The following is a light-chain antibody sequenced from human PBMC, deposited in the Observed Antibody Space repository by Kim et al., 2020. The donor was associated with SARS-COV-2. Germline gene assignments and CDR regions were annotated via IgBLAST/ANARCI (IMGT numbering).Light chain of an antibody. J-gene: IGLJ3*02. V-gene: IGLV3-1*01. CDR1: KLGDKY. Sequence: SYELTQPPSVSVSPGQTATITCSGDKLGDKYVSWYQQKPGQSPVLVISKDNRRPSGIPERFSGSNSGNTATLTISGTQAMDEADYYCQAWDSSTTWLFGG. CDR3: QAWDSSTTWL. CDR2: KDN.